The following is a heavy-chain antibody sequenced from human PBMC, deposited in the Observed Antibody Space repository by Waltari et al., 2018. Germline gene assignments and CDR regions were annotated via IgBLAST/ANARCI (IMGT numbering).Heavy chain of an antibody. V-gene: IGHV1-2*05. J-gene: IGHJ5*02. CDR1: GYSYTGCY. CDR2: ITPNSGGT. Sequence: QVQLVQSGAEVKKPGASVKVSCKASGYSYTGCYMHWVRRAPGQGVGWMGRITPNSGGTDYAQKFQVRVTMTRATSIGTAYMERGRLGSGDTGVYYCASGAYYGSGGDYGSYWFDPWGQGTLVTVSS. CDR3: ASGAYYGSGGDYGSYWFDP. D-gene: IGHD3-10*01.